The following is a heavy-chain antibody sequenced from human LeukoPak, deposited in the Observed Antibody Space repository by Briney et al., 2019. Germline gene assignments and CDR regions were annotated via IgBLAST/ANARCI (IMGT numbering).Heavy chain of an antibody. Sequence: ASVKVSCKASGYTFTSYAMNWVRQAPGQGLEWMGWINPNCGGTNYAQKFQGRVTMTRDTSISTAYMELSRLRSDDTAVYYCARDLRGSYYGDWGQGTLVTVSS. CDR3: ARDLRGSYYGD. D-gene: IGHD1-26*01. V-gene: IGHV1-2*02. CDR1: GYTFTSYA. J-gene: IGHJ4*02. CDR2: INPNCGGT.